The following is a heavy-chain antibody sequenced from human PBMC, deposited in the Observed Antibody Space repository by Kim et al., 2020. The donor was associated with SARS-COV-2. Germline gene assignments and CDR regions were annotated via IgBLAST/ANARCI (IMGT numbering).Heavy chain of an antibody. CDR3: APTPRGGSYSVDY. CDR1: GFTFSSYS. V-gene: IGHV3-21*01. D-gene: IGHD1-26*01. CDR2: ISSSSSYI. J-gene: IGHJ4*02. Sequence: GSQRLSCAASGFTFSSYSMNWVRQAPGKGLEWVSSISSSSSYIYYADSVKGRFTISRDNAKNSLYLQMNSLRAEDTAVYYCAPTPRGGSYSVDYWGQGTLVTVSS.